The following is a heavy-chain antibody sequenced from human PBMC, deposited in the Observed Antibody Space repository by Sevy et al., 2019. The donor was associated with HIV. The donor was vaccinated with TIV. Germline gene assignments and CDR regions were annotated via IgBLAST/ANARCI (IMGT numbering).Heavy chain of an antibody. Sequence: GGSLRLSCAASGFTFSSYAMSWVRQAPGKGLEWVSAISGSGGSTYYADSVKGRFTISRDNSKNTLYLQMNSLRAEDRAVYYCAKDRGVLWFVELLSRYYFDYWGQGTLVTVSS. J-gene: IGHJ4*02. CDR3: AKDRGVLWFVELLSRYYFDY. CDR1: GFTFSSYA. D-gene: IGHD3-10*01. CDR2: ISGSGGST. V-gene: IGHV3-23*01.